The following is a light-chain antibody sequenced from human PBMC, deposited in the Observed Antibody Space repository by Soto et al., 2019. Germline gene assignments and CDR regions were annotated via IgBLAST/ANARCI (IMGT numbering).Light chain of an antibody. CDR2: AAS. CDR3: QQYYSYPLLT. Sequence: AIRMTQSPSSFSASTGDRVTITCRASQGFSSHFAWYQQQPGKAPKLLIYAASTLQSGVPSRFSGSGSGTDLTLTISCLQSEDFATYYCQQYYSYPLLTFGGGTKVEIK. V-gene: IGKV1-8*01. J-gene: IGKJ4*01. CDR1: QGFSSH.